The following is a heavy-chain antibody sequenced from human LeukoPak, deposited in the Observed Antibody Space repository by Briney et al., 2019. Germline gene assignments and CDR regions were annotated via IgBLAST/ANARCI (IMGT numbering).Heavy chain of an antibody. Sequence: GGSLRLSCAASGFTFSSYGMHWVRQAPGKGLEWVAVIWYDGSNKYYADSVKGRFTISRDNSKNTLYLQMNSLRAEDTAVYYCAKAPPSTYYDFWSGYSYYYYYMDVWGKGTTVTVSS. CDR3: AKAPPSTYYDFWSGYSYYYYYMDV. CDR2: IWYDGSNK. J-gene: IGHJ6*03. CDR1: GFTFSSYG. V-gene: IGHV3-33*06. D-gene: IGHD3-3*01.